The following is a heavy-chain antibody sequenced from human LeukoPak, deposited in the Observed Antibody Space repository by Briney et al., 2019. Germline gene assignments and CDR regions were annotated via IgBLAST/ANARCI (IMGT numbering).Heavy chain of an antibody. D-gene: IGHD1-26*01. Sequence: GGSLRLSCAASGFTFSSYAISWVRQAPGKGLECVARMSGSGGGTYYADSVKGRFTVSRDGPKNSLYLQMDSLRVDDTAVYYCTRDRWELPEFGYWGQGTLVSVSS. J-gene: IGHJ4*02. V-gene: IGHV3-23*01. CDR3: TRDRWELPEFGY. CDR2: MSGSGGGT. CDR1: GFTFSSYA.